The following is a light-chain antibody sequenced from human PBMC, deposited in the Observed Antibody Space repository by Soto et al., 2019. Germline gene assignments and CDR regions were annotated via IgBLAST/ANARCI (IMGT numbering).Light chain of an antibody. CDR2: DAS. J-gene: IGKJ1*01. V-gene: IGKV1-5*01. CDR1: ESISGG. Sequence: DIEMTQSPSTLSASIGDGVTITCRARESISGGLARYQQQPGKAPKLLIYDASNLESGVPSRFSGSGSGTEFTLAISSLQPDDFATYYWQQYNNYPRTVGQGTKVDIK. CDR3: QQYNNYPRT.